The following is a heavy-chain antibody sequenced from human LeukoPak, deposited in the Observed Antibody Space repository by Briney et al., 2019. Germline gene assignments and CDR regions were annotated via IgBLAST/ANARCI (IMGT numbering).Heavy chain of an antibody. CDR3: AKSLQFFNGYFDL. CDR2: IGDGDGTT. CDR1: GFTFSRYW. V-gene: IGHV3-23*01. Sequence: GGSLRLSCAASGFTFSRYWMHWVRQAPGKGLEWVSVIGDGDGTTYYADSVKGRFTISRDNPKNTLYLQMNSLRAGDTAVYFCAKSLQFFNGYFDLWGRGTLVTVSS. D-gene: IGHD3-3*01. J-gene: IGHJ2*01.